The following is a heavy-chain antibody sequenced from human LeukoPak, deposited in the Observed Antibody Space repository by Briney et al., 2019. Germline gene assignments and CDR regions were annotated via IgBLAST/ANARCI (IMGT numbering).Heavy chain of an antibody. Sequence: ASVNVSCKASGYTFTSYYMHWVRQAPGQGLEWMGIINPSGGSTSYAQKFQGRVTMTRDTSTSTVYMELSSLRSEDTAVYYCARSRIVATPLGWFDPWGQGTLVTVSS. D-gene: IGHD5-12*01. CDR1: GYTFTSYY. J-gene: IGHJ5*02. CDR2: INPSGGST. CDR3: ARSRIVATPLGWFDP. V-gene: IGHV1-46*01.